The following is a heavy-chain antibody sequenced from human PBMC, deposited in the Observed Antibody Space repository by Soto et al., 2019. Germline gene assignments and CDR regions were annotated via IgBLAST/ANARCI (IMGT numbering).Heavy chain of an antibody. CDR1: GYTFTAYA. CDR3: ARAVAVPADFDY. Sequence: QVQLVQSGAEEKKPGASVKVSCKASGYTFTAYAMHWVRQAPGQRLEWMGWINAGNGNTKYSQKFQGRVTITRDTSASTAYRELSSLISEDTAVYYCARAVAVPADFDYWGQGTLVTFSS. J-gene: IGHJ4*02. V-gene: IGHV1-3*05. D-gene: IGHD6-19*01. CDR2: INAGNGNT.